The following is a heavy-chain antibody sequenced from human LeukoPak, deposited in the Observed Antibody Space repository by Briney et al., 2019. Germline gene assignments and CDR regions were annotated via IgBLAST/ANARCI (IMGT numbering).Heavy chain of an antibody. J-gene: IGHJ4*02. CDR2: IYYSGST. V-gene: IGHV4-59*01. Sequence: SETLSLTCTVSGGSISSYYWGWIRQPPGKGLEWIGYIYYSGSTNYNPSLKSRVTISVDASKNQFSLKLSSVTAADTDVYYCARGGGYYGYFDYWGQGTLVTVSS. CDR1: GGSISSYY. D-gene: IGHD1-26*01. CDR3: ARGGGYYGYFDY.